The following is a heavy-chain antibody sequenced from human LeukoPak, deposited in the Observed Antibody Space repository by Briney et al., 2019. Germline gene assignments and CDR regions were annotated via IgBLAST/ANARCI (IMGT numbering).Heavy chain of an antibody. Sequence: ASVKVSCKASGYTFTGYYMHWVRQAPGQGLEWMGWINPNSGGTNYAQKFQGRVTMTRDTSISTAYMELSRLRSDDTAVYYCAREIVSGLDNYYYYMDVWGKGTTVTISS. CDR1: GYTFTGYY. J-gene: IGHJ6*03. CDR3: AREIVSGLDNYYYYMDV. D-gene: IGHD1-26*01. CDR2: INPNSGGT. V-gene: IGHV1-2*02.